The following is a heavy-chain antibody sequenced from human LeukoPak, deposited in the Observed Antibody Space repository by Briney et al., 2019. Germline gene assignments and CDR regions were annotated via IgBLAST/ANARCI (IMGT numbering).Heavy chain of an antibody. Sequence: GSLRLSCAASGFTFSNAWMSWIRQSPGKGLEWIGEINHSGNTNYNPSLKSRVTISVDTSKNQFSLKLSSVTAADTAVYYCATSLTTVTHYYYYMDVWGKGTTVTISS. V-gene: IGHV4-34*08. CDR3: ATSLTTVTHYYYYMDV. J-gene: IGHJ6*03. CDR2: INHSGNT. D-gene: IGHD4-11*01. CDR1: GFTFSNAW.